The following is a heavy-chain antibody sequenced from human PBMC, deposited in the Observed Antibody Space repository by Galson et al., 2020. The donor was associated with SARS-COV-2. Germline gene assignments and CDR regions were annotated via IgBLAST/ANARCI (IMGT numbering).Heavy chain of an antibody. V-gene: IGHV3-53*01. J-gene: IGHJ6*02. D-gene: IGHD3-10*01. CDR1: GYTLSGDY. CDR3: AGGDLWFAEHPEGLDV. Sequence: GDSFTHSCAPSGYTLSGDYVPWVRPAPGKGLEWVSILYSGGTALYADPPRARFPISRDNSKRSFFLQMNSLRAEDTAVYVCAGGDLWFAEHPEGLDVWGQGTTVTVCS. CDR2: LYSGGTA.